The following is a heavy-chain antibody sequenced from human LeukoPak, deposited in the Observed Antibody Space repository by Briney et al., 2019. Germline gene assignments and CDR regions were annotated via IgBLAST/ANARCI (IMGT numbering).Heavy chain of an antibody. Sequence: GGSLGLSCAASGFTFSSYAMSWVRQAPGKGLEWVSAISGSGGSTYYADSVKGRFTISRDNSKNTLHLQMNSLRAEDTAVYYCAKVLVRGVIGVWGQGTLVTVSS. CDR3: AKVLVRGVIGV. CDR1: GFTFSSYA. CDR2: ISGSGGST. J-gene: IGHJ4*02. V-gene: IGHV3-23*01. D-gene: IGHD3-10*01.